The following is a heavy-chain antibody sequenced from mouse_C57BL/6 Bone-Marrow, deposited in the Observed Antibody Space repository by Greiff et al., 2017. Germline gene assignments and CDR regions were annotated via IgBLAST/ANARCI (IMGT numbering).Heavy chain of an antibody. CDR2: INPCTGGT. Sequence: VQLQQSGPELVKPGASVKLSCKASVYSFPGYYMNWLKQSPEQSLAWIVEINPCTGGTTYNQKFKAKATLTVHTSSSTAYMQLKSLTSENSAVYYCARWGIYYGNYEYFDYWGQGTTLTVSS. D-gene: IGHD2-1*01. CDR3: ARWGIYYGNYEYFDY. V-gene: IGHV1-42*01. CDR1: VYSFPGYY. J-gene: IGHJ2*01.